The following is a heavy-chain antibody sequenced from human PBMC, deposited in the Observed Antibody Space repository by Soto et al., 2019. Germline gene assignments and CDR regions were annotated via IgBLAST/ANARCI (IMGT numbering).Heavy chain of an antibody. CDR3: ASAAPFNYGGNSGFDF. D-gene: IGHD4-17*01. V-gene: IGHV3-74*03. CDR2: IKSDGSST. J-gene: IGHJ4*02. CDR1: GFTFSNNW. Sequence: XGSLRLSCAASGFTFSNNWIHWVRQAPGKGPVWVSGIKSDGSSTTYADSVKGRFTISRDNAKNTLYLQMNSLRAEDTAVYYCASAAPFNYGGNSGFDFWGQGTLVTVSS.